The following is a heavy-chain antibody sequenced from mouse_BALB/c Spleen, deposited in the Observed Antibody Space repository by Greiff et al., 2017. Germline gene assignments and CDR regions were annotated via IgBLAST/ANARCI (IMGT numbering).Heavy chain of an antibody. CDR2: ISNGGGST. J-gene: IGHJ3*01. CDR1: GFTFSSYT. V-gene: IGHV5-12-2*01. D-gene: IGHD2-4*01. CDR3: ARQGYDYVLGY. Sequence: EVKLMESGGGLVQPGGSLTLSCAASGFTFSSYTMSWFRQTPEKRLEWVAYISNGGGSTYYPATVKGRFTISRDNAKNTLYLQMSSLKSEDTAMYYCARQGYDYVLGYWGQGTLVTVSA.